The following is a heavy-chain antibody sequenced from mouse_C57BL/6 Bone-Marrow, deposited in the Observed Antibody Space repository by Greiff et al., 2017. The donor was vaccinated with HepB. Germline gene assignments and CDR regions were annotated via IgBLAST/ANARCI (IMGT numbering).Heavy chain of an antibody. D-gene: IGHD1-1*01. Sequence: QVQLQQPGAELVRPGTSVKLSCKASGYTFTSYWMHWVKQRPGQGLEWIGVIDPSDSYTNYNQKFKGKATLTVDTSSSTAYMQLSSLTSEDSAVYYCAHYGSSCYWYFDVWGTGTTVTVSS. V-gene: IGHV1-59*01. CDR1: GYTFTSYW. J-gene: IGHJ1*03. CDR2: IDPSDSYT. CDR3: AHYGSSCYWYFDV.